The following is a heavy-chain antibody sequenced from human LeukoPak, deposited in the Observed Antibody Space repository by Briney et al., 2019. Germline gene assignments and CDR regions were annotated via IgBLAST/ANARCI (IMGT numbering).Heavy chain of an antibody. CDR3: ARDRYGANTYVPPNYYYYMDV. CDR1: GFTFSSYA. V-gene: IGHV3-21*01. J-gene: IGHJ6*03. CDR2: ISSSSSSYK. D-gene: IGHD4-17*01. Sequence: GGSLRLSCAASGFTFSSYARSWVRQAPGKGLEWVSSISSSSSSYKYVADSGKGRFTMSRDNANNLLYLQMNSLRAEDTAGYYCARDRYGANTYVPPNYYYYMDVWGKGTTVTVSS.